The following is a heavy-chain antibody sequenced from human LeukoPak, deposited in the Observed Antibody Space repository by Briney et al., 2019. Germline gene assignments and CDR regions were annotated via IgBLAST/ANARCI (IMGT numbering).Heavy chain of an antibody. Sequence: ASVTVSCKASGYTFSDYYIHWVRQAPGQGLEWMGWININTGGTKYAEKFQGRVTMTRDTSISTAYMELISLISDDTAVYYCAGGLPSDCGGQGTLVTVSS. CDR2: ININTGGT. V-gene: IGHV1-2*02. J-gene: IGHJ4*02. CDR3: AGGLPSDC. CDR1: GYTFSDYY.